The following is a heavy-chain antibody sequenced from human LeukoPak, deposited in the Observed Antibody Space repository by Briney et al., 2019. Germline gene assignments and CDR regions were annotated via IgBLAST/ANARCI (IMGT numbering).Heavy chain of an antibody. CDR2: TNYRSKWYN. V-gene: IGHV6-1*01. CDR1: GDSVSGNIVA. CDR3: ARGSSGSFDY. D-gene: IGHD6-19*01. J-gene: IGHJ4*02. Sequence: SQTLSLTCDISGDSVSGNIVAWNWIRQSPSRGLERLGRTNYRSKWYNDYAVSVRGRITINPDASKNRFSQQLDSVTPEDTAVYYCARGSSGSFDYWGQGTLVTVSS.